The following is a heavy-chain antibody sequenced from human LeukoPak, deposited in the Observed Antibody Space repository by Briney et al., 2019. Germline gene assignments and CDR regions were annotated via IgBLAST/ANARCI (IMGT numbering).Heavy chain of an antibody. CDR1: GGSISSASYY. CDR2: IYYTGTT. Sequence: PSETLSLTCNVSGGSISSASYYWGWLRQPPGKGLERIGSIYYTGTTYQSPSLKSRVTISVHTSKNQFSLKLSSVTAADTAVYYCARQQCNGGSCYSRAIWFDPWGQGTLVTVSS. CDR3: ARQQCNGGSCYSRAIWFDP. V-gene: IGHV4-39*01. J-gene: IGHJ5*02. D-gene: IGHD2-15*01.